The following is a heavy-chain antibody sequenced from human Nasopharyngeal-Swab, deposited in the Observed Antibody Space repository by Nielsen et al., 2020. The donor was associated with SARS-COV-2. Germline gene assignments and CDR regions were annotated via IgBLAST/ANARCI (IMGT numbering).Heavy chain of an antibody. V-gene: IGHV2-5*02. CDR3: VHSTGWRLDY. CDR2: LYWDDDN. D-gene: IGHD6-19*01. J-gene: IGHJ4*02. Sequence: WIRQPPGKALEWLALLYWDDDNRYNPSLKSRITITKDTSKNHVVHTMTNMDPVDTATYFCVHSTGWRLDYWGQGTLVTVSS.